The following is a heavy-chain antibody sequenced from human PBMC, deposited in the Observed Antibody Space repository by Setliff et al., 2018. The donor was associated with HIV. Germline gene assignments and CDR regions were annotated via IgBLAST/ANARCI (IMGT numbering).Heavy chain of an antibody. CDR2: IYAAGAT. D-gene: IGHD3-9*01. Sequence: GSLRLSCEISGFSVGDNYMTWVRQTPKMGLEWVSLIYAAGATYYADSVEGRFTISRDTSTNTLYLQMHSLRADDTAVYYCAKGTSYDILTGYHAFDVWGQGTMVTVS. V-gene: IGHV3-53*01. CDR3: AKGTSYDILTGYHAFDV. CDR1: GFSVGDNY. J-gene: IGHJ3*01.